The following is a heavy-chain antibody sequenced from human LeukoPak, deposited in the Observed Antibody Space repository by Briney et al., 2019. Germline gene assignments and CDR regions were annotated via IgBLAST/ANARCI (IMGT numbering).Heavy chain of an antibody. CDR1: GFTFSSYA. Sequence: GGSLRLSCAASGFTFSSYAMSWVRQAPGKGLEWVSAISDSGGSTYFTDSVKGRFTISRDNSKNTLYLQINSLRAEDTAVYYCAKGERTRPFGGVIDYWGQGTLVTVSS. CDR3: AKGERTRPFGGVIDY. D-gene: IGHD3-16*02. J-gene: IGHJ4*02. V-gene: IGHV3-23*01. CDR2: ISDSGGST.